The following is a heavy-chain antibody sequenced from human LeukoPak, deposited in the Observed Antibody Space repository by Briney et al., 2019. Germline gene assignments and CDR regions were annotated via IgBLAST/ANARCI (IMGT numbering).Heavy chain of an antibody. CDR3: ARLKRGGVYDFDY. CDR2: IYYSGST. CDR1: GSSIISSSYY. V-gene: IGHV4-39*01. Sequence: PSEALSLTCSVSGSSIISSSYYWGWIRQPPGEGLEWIGSIYYSGSTYYNPSLKSRVTISVDTSKNQFSLKLSSVTAADTAVYYCARLKRGGVYDFDYWGQGTLVTVSS. J-gene: IGHJ4*02. D-gene: IGHD2-8*02.